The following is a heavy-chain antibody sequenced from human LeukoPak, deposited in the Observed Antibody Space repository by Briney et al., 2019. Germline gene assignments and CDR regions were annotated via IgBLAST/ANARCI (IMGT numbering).Heavy chain of an antibody. CDR3: ARGPYGGLTY. V-gene: IGHV4-59*01. CDR1: GGSISSYY. J-gene: IGHJ4*02. Sequence: GSLRLSCTVSGGSISSYYWSWIRQPPGKGLEWIGYIYYSGSTNYNPSLKSRVTISVDTSKNQFSLKLSSVTAADTAVYYCARGPYGGLTYWGQGTLVTVSS. CDR2: IYYSGST. D-gene: IGHD4-23*01.